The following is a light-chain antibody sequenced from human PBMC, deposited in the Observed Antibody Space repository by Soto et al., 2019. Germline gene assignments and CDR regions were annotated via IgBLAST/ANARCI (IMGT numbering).Light chain of an antibody. V-gene: IGKV1-39*01. CDR1: QSISSY. CDR3: QQYNSYPWP. CDR2: AAS. Sequence: DIQMTQSPSSLSASVGDRVTITCRASQSISSYLNWYQQKPGKAPNLLIYAASSLQSGVPSRFSGSGSGTDFSLTISSLQPEDFATYFCQQYNSYPWPFGQGTKVDVK. J-gene: IGKJ1*01.